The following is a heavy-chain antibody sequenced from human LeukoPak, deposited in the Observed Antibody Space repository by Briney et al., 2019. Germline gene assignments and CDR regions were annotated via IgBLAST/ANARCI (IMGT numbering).Heavy chain of an antibody. J-gene: IGHJ4*02. CDR3: ARDGIPYGDYGYFDY. V-gene: IGHV1-2*06. Sequence: ASVKVSCKASGYTFIGYFMHWVRQAPGQGLEWMGRINPNSGGTNYAQKFQGRVTMTRDTSISTAYMELSRLRSDDTAVYYCARDGIPYGDYGYFDYWGQGTLVTVSS. CDR2: INPNSGGT. D-gene: IGHD4-17*01. CDR1: GYTFIGYF.